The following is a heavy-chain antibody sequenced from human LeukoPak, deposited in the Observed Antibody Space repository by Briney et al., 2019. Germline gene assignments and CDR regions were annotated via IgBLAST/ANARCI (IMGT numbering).Heavy chain of an antibody. J-gene: IGHJ5*02. CDR1: GYTFTGYY. Sequence: ASVKVSCKASGYTFTGYYMHWVRQAPGQGLEWTGWINPNSGGTNYAQKFQGWVTMTRDASISTAYMELSRLRSDDTAVYYCARDYYNDCSGGSCYSWFDPWGQGTLVTVSS. CDR2: INPNSGGT. D-gene: IGHD2-15*01. V-gene: IGHV1-2*04. CDR3: ARDYYNDCSGGSCYSWFDP.